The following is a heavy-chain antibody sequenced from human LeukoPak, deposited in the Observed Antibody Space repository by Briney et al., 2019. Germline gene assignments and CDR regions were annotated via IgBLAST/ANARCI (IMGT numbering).Heavy chain of an antibody. CDR1: GGSISSGGYS. V-gene: IGHV4-30-2*01. CDR3: ARGYYPPTYYYDSRTDPGINWFDP. Sequence: SQTLSLTCAVSGGSISSGGYSWSWIRQPPGKGLEWIGYIYHSGSTYYNPSLKSRVTISVDRSKNQFSLKLSSVTAADTAVYYCARGYYPPTYYYDSRTDPGINWFDPWGQGTLVTVSS. J-gene: IGHJ5*02. D-gene: IGHD3-22*01. CDR2: IYHSGST.